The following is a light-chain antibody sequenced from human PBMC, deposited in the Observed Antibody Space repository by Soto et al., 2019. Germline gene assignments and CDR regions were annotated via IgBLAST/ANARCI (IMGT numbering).Light chain of an antibody. CDR2: AAS. V-gene: IGKV1-5*01. CDR1: QSISSY. Sequence: MTQSPATLSASVGDRVTITCRSSQSISSYLNWYQQKPGKAPKLLIYAASSLQSGVPSRFSGSGSGTEFTLTISSLQPDDFATYYCQQYSTYTPRTFGQGTKVDIK. J-gene: IGKJ1*01. CDR3: QQYSTYTPRT.